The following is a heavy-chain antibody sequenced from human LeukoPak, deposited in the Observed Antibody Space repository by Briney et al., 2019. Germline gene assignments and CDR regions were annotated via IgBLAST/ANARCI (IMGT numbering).Heavy chain of an antibody. J-gene: IGHJ6*03. Sequence: GGSLRLSCAASGFTFSSYAMSWVRQAPGKGLEWVSAISGSGGSTYYADSVKGRFTISRDNSENTLYLQMNSLRAEDTAVYYCAKGSIVGATSYYYLDVWGTGTTVTVSS. V-gene: IGHV3-23*01. CDR3: AKGSIVGATSYYYLDV. CDR1: GFTFSSYA. CDR2: ISGSGGST. D-gene: IGHD1-26*01.